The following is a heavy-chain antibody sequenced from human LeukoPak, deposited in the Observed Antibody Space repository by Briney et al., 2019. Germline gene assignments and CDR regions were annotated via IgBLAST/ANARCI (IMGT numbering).Heavy chain of an antibody. D-gene: IGHD6-13*01. CDR1: GGTFSSYA. CDR3: ARVTAAAGTH. J-gene: IGHJ4*02. V-gene: IGHV1-69*13. CDR2: IIPIFGTA. Sequence: SVTVSCKASGGTFSSYAISWVRQAPGQGLEWMGGIIPIFGTANYAQKFQGRVTITADESTSTAYMELSSLRPEDTAVYYCARVTAAAGTHWGQGTLVTVSS.